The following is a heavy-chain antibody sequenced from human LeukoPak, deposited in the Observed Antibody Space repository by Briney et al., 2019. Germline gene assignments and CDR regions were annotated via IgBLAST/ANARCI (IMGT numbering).Heavy chain of an antibody. J-gene: IGHJ5*02. CDR1: GYSFTSYW. D-gene: IGHD4-17*01. Sequence: GESLKISCKGSGYSFTSYWIGWVRQMPGKGLEWMGIIYPGDSDTRYSPSFQGQVTISADKSISTAYLQWSSLKASDTAMYYCARQANPGTYGDYVGDWFDPWGQGTLVTVSS. CDR2: IYPGDSDT. V-gene: IGHV5-51*01. CDR3: ARQANPGTYGDYVGDWFDP.